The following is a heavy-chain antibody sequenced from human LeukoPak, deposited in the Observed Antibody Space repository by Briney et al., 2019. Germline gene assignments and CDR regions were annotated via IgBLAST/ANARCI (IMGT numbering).Heavy chain of an antibody. Sequence: ASVKVSCKASGYTFETYGISWVRKAPGQGLEWMGIINPSGGSTSYAQKFQGRVTMTRDTSTSTVYMELSSLRPEDTAVYYCAIHPVPNYYYDSSGSLDYWGQGTLVTVSS. J-gene: IGHJ4*02. V-gene: IGHV1-46*02. CDR2: INPSGGST. CDR1: GYTFETYG. CDR3: AIHPVPNYYYDSSGSLDY. D-gene: IGHD3-22*01.